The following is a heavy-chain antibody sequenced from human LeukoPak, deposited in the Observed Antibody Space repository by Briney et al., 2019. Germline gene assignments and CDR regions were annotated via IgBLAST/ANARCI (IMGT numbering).Heavy chain of an antibody. CDR3: ARDLTAVADPDY. Sequence: ASVKVSCKASGYTFTGYYMHWVRQPPGQGREWMGWINPNSGGTNYAQKFQGRVTMTRDKSISTAYMELSRLRSDDTAVYYCARDLTAVADPDYWGQGTLVTVSS. V-gene: IGHV1-2*02. D-gene: IGHD6-19*01. J-gene: IGHJ4*02. CDR1: GYTFTGYY. CDR2: INPNSGGT.